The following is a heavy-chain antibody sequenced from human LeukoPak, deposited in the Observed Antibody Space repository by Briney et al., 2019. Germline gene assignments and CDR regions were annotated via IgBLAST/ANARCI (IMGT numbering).Heavy chain of an antibody. Sequence: GGSLKLSCAASGFTFSGSAMHWVRQASGKGLEWVGRIRSKANSYATAYAASVKGRFTIFRDDSKNTAYLQMNSLKTEDTAVYYCTRHEQWLYYFDYWGQGTLVTVSS. D-gene: IGHD6-19*01. CDR2: IRSKANSYAT. V-gene: IGHV3-73*01. J-gene: IGHJ4*02. CDR3: TRHEQWLYYFDY. CDR1: GFTFSGSA.